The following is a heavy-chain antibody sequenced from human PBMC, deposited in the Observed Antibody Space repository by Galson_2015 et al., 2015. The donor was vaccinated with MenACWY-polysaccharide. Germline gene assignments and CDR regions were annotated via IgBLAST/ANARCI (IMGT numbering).Heavy chain of an antibody. CDR2: IRSSGTNT. V-gene: IGHV3-23*01. J-gene: IGHJ5*02. D-gene: IGHD3-3*01. CDR1: GFTFTSYA. CDR3: AKDSTDFGGVAGRFDH. Sequence: SLRLSCAASGFTFTSYAMSWVRQAPGKGLEWVSAIRSSGTNTYYADSVKGRFTISRDNSKNTLYLQMNSLRAEDTAVYYCAKDSTDFGGVAGRFDHWGQGTLVTVSS.